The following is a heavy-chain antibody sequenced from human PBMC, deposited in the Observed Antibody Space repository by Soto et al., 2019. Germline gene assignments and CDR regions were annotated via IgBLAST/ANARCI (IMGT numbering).Heavy chain of an antibody. Sequence: SETLSLTCAVYGGSFSGYYWSWIRQPPGKGLEWIGEINHSGSTNYNPSLKSRVTISVDTSKNQFSLKLSSVTAADTAVYYCARGGVVVAATNYYYYGMDVWGQGTTVTVSS. J-gene: IGHJ6*02. D-gene: IGHD2-15*01. CDR2: INHSGST. V-gene: IGHV4-34*01. CDR3: ARGGVVVAATNYYYYGMDV. CDR1: GGSFSGYY.